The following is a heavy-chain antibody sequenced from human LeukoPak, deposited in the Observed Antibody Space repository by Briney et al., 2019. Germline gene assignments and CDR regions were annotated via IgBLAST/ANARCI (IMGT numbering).Heavy chain of an antibody. CDR1: GFTFSSYA. J-gene: IGHJ3*01. CDR2: ISGSGYTT. D-gene: IGHD3-22*01. CDR3: AKDVDDSSGYDDAFDV. V-gene: IGHV3-23*01. Sequence: GGSLRLSCAGFGFTFSSYAMSWVRQAPGKGLQWVSTISGSGYTTHYADSVKGRFIISRDNSMNTVYVQMNDLRDDDTAVYYCAKDVDDSSGYDDAFDVWGQGTMVTVSS.